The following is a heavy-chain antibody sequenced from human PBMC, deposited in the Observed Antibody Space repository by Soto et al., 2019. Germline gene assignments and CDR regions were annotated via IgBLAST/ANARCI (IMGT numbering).Heavy chain of an antibody. CDR1: LFNFRIAW. Sequence: EEQLVESGGGLVKQGGSLRLSCAASLFNFRIAWLSWVRQAPGKGLEWVGRIKNDADGGTADNAAPVKDRFAISRDDSKNTLYLQMNSVKIEDTAMYYSTEMNDRDAFDIWGQGTMVTVS. CDR2: IKNDADGGTA. V-gene: IGHV3-15*01. CDR3: TEMNDRDAFDI. D-gene: IGHD1-1*01. J-gene: IGHJ3*02.